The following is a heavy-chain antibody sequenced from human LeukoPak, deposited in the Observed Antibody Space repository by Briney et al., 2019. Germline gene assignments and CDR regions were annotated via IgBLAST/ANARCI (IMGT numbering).Heavy chain of an antibody. J-gene: IGHJ6*04. CDR3: ASVRGYSSGWYSGGYYYGMDV. D-gene: IGHD6-19*01. CDR1: GYAFTSYG. Sequence: ASVKVSCKASGYAFTSYGISWVRQAPGQGLEWMGWISAYNGNTNYAQKLQGRVTMTTDTSTSTAYMELRSLRSDDTAVYYCASVRGYSSGWYSGGYYYGMDVGGKGTTVTVSS. CDR2: ISAYNGNT. V-gene: IGHV1-18*04.